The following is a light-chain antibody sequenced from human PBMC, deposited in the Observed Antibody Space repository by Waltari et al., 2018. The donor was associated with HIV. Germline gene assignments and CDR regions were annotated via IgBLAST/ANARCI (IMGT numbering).Light chain of an antibody. V-gene: IGKV4-1*01. Sequence: VLTQSPDSLAVSLGERATINCKFSQSVLYNSDNKNYLAWYQQKPGQPPNLLISWASTRESGVPDRFSGSGSGTDFTLTISSLQAEDVAIYYCQQYHTSWTFGQGTKVEIK. CDR1: QSVLYNSDNKNY. CDR2: WAS. J-gene: IGKJ1*01. CDR3: QQYHTSWT.